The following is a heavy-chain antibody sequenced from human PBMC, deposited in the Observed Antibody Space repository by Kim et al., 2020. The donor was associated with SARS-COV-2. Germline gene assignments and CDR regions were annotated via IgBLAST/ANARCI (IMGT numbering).Heavy chain of an antibody. J-gene: IGHJ6*02. CDR1: GFISSSYA. CDR2: FDGSGGSI. Sequence: GGSLRLSCAASGFISSSYAMTWVRQAPGKGLEWVSAFDGSGGSIYYADSVKGRFTMSRDRSANILYLQLYNLRVDDTATYYCTKGGTVVRDSDCGMKVWGQGTKVTVSS. V-gene: IGHV3-23*01. D-gene: IGHD1-1*01. CDR3: TKGGTVVRDSDCGMKV.